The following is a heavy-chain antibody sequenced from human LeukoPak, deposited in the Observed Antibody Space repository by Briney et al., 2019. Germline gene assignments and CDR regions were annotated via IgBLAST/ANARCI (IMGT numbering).Heavy chain of an antibody. CDR1: GYTFTSYG. J-gene: IGHJ4*02. CDR2: ISPYNGNT. CDR3: ARGFYYDSGVFPDFQTFDS. V-gene: IGHV1-18*01. D-gene: IGHD3-22*01. Sequence: GGSVKVSCKTSGYTFTSYGISWVRQAPGQGPEWVGWISPYNGNTKYARKFQDRVTMTTDTSTSTAYMELRSLRSDDTAVYFCARGFYYDSGVFPDFQTFDSWGQGTLVTVSS.